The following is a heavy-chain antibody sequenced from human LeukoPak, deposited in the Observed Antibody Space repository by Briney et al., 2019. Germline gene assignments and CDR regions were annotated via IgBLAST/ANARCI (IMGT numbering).Heavy chain of an antibody. CDR3: ARVSLEWLYLYYFDY. CDR1: GGSISSSSYY. Sequence: PSETLSLTCTVSGGSISSSSYYWGWIRQPPGKGLEWIGSIYYGGSTYYNPSLKSRVTISVDTSKNQFSLKLSSVTAADTAVYYCARVSLEWLYLYYFDYWGQGTLVTVSS. J-gene: IGHJ4*02. CDR2: IYYGGST. D-gene: IGHD3-3*01. V-gene: IGHV4-39*01.